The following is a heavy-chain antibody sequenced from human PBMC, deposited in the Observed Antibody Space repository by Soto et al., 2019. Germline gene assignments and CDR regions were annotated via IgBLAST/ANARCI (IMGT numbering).Heavy chain of an antibody. CDR2: IYHTGST. CDR3: ARDPLYDYGDLSHVFDI. V-gene: IGHV4-30-4*01. Sequence: QVQLLESGPGLVKHSQTLSLTCTVSGGSMSRGDYYWSWIRQPPGKGLERIGFIYHTGSTYYSPSLKNRVAISVDTSKNQFSLKLSSVTAADTAVYFCARDPLYDYGDLSHVFDIWSQGTMVTVSS. D-gene: IGHD4-17*01. J-gene: IGHJ3*02. CDR1: GGSMSRGDYY.